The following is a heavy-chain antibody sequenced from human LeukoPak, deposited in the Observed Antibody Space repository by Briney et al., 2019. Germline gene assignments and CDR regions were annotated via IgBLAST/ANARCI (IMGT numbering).Heavy chain of an antibody. CDR3: ARELRGPLMVYAMVAFDI. V-gene: IGHV7-4-1*02. J-gene: IGHJ3*02. CDR2: INTNTGNP. CDR1: GYTFTSYA. D-gene: IGHD2-8*01. Sequence: ASVKVSCKASGYTFTSYAMNWVRQAPGQGLEWMGWINTNTGNPTYAQGFTGRFVFSLDTSVSTAYLQISSLKAEDTAVYYCARELRGPLMVYAMVAFDIWGQGTMVTASS.